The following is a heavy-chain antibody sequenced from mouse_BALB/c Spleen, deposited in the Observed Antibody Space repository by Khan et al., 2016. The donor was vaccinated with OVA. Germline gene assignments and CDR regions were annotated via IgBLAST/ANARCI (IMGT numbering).Heavy chain of an antibody. CDR2: INPSSGYT. J-gene: IGHJ2*01. Sequence: QVQLKQSGAELARPGPSVKMSCKASGYTFTSYTIHWVQQRPGQGLEWIGYINPSSGYTKYNQKFKDKARLTADKSKSQAYIKLSSLKSEDTAVYYCARTDERWGQGTTLTASS. D-gene: IGHD2-3*01. V-gene: IGHV1-4*01. CDR1: GYTFTSYT. CDR3: ARTDER.